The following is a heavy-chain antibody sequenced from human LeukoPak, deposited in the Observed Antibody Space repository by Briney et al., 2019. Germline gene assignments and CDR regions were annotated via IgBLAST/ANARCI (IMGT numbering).Heavy chain of an antibody. Sequence: GGSLRLSCAASGFTFSSYWMSWVRQAPGKGLEWVANIKQDGSEKYYVDSVKGRFTISRGNAKNSLYLQMNSLRAEDSAVYYCAKSGSSLKRYFDYWGQGTLVTVSS. CDR2: IKQDGSEK. CDR1: GFTFSSYW. CDR3: AKSGSSLKRYFDY. J-gene: IGHJ4*02. D-gene: IGHD1-26*01. V-gene: IGHV3-7*03.